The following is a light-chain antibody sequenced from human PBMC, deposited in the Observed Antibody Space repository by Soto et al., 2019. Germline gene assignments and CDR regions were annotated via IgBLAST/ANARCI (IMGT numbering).Light chain of an antibody. CDR3: QQYNDDWT. Sequence: DIQMTQSPSTLSASVEDRVTITCRASQDISNWLAWYQQRPGEAPKLLIYDASILESGVPSRFSGSKSGTEFTLTITSLQPDDFATYYCQQYNDDWTFGQGTNVELK. V-gene: IGKV1-5*01. CDR2: DAS. J-gene: IGKJ1*01. CDR1: QDISNW.